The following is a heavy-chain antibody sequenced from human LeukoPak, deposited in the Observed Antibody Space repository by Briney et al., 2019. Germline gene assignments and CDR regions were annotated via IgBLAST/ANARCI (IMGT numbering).Heavy chain of an antibody. CDR3: ARGSMGADLYFDY. V-gene: IGHV3-30-3*01. D-gene: IGHD2-8*01. Sequence: GGSLRLSCAASGFTFSSYAMHWVRQAPGKGLEWVAVISYDGSNKYYADSVKGRFTISRDNSKNTLYLQMNSLRAGDTAVYYCARGSMGADLYFDYWGQGTLVTVSS. CDR1: GFTFSSYA. CDR2: ISYDGSNK. J-gene: IGHJ4*02.